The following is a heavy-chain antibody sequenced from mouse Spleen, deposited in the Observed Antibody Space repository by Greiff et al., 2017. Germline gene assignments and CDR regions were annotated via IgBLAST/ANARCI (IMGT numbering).Heavy chain of an antibody. D-gene: IGHD1-1*01. J-gene: IGHJ2*01. Sequence: DVHLVESGGGLVQPGGSRKLSCAASGFTFSSFGMHWVRQAPEKGLEWVAYISSGSSSIYYADTVKGRFTISRDNPKNTLFLQMTSLRSEDTAMSYWTRSNLLRRAYYFDVWGEGTTLTVSS. CDR2: ISSGSSSI. CDR1: GFTFSSFG. CDR3: TRSNLLRRAYYFDV. V-gene: IGHV5-17*02.